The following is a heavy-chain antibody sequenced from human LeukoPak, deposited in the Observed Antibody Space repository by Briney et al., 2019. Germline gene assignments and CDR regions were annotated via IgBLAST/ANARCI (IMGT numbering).Heavy chain of an antibody. Sequence: ASVKVSCKASGYTFTGYYMHWVRQAPGQGLEWMGWINPNSGGTNYAQKFQGRVTMTRDTSISTAYMELSRLRSDDTAVYYCARERSIAVAGAGYWGQGTLVTVSS. J-gene: IGHJ4*02. CDR3: ARERSIAVAGAGY. V-gene: IGHV1-2*02. CDR2: INPNSGGT. D-gene: IGHD6-19*01. CDR1: GYTFTGYY.